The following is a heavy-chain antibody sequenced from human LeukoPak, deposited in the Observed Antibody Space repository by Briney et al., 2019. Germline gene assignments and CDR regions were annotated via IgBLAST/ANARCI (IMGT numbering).Heavy chain of an antibody. V-gene: IGHV4-59*01. Sequence: ASETLSLTCTVSGDSISSYYWSWIRQPPGKGLEWIGYIYYSGSTNYNPSLKSRVTISLDTSKNQSSLKLSSVTAADTAVFYCARVAGGAGYFDYWGQGTLVTVSS. D-gene: IGHD3-16*01. CDR2: IYYSGST. CDR1: GDSISSYY. J-gene: IGHJ4*02. CDR3: ARVAGGAGYFDY.